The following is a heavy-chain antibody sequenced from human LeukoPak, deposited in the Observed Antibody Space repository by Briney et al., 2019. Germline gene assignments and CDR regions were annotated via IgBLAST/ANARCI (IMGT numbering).Heavy chain of an antibody. Sequence: GGSLRLSCAASGFTFSSYAMSWVRQAPGKGLEWVSAISGSGGSTYYADSVKGRFTISRGNSKNTLYLQMNSLRAEDTAVYYCAKGRTNYDILTGYYPFDYWGQGTLVTVSS. CDR2: ISGSGGST. J-gene: IGHJ4*02. CDR3: AKGRTNYDILTGYYPFDY. V-gene: IGHV3-23*01. CDR1: GFTFSSYA. D-gene: IGHD3-9*01.